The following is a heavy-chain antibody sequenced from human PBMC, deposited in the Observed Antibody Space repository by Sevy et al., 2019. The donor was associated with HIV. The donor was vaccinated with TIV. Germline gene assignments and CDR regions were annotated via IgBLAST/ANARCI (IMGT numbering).Heavy chain of an antibody. CDR3: ASGGSGDVWXXXXXXXXXXV. J-gene: IGHJ6*02. CDR1: GXTFXXXX. Sequence: ASVKVSCXASGXTFXXXXXNXVRQAPXQGLEXXGWMSPKSGSTGFAQKFQGRLTMTRDTSINTAYMELSSLRSEDTXXYYCASGGSGDVWXXXXXXXXXXVWGQXTTVTVSS. CDR2: MSPKSGST. D-gene: IGHD3-3*01. V-gene: IGHV1-8*01.